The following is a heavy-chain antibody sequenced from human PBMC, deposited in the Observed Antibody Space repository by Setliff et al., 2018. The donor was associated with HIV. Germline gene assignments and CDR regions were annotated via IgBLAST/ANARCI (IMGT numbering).Heavy chain of an antibody. V-gene: IGHV1-69*13. D-gene: IGHD6-13*01. CDR2: IIPMYDPP. Sequence: SVKVSCKASGGTFSNSGICWVRQAPGQGLEWMGEIIPMYDPPVYAQKFQGRVTITADESTTTVYMELSSLTSDDTAVYYCARGAPPGNPGHLDYWGQGTQVTVSS. CDR1: GGTFSNSG. CDR3: ARGAPPGNPGHLDY. J-gene: IGHJ4*02.